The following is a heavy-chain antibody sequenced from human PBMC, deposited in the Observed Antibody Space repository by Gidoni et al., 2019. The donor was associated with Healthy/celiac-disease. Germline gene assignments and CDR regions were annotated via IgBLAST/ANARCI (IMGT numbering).Heavy chain of an antibody. D-gene: IGHD4-4*01. J-gene: IGHJ6*03. CDR3: ARARTVTTPFNYYYYYMDV. Sequence: EVQLVESGGGLVQPGGSLRLSCAASGFTLSSYSMNWVRQAPGKGLEWVSYISSSSSTIYYADSVKGRFTISRDNAKNSLYLQMNSLRDEDTAVYYCARARTVTTPFNYYYYYMDVWGKGTTVTVSS. CDR2: ISSSSSTI. CDR1: GFTLSSYS. V-gene: IGHV3-48*02.